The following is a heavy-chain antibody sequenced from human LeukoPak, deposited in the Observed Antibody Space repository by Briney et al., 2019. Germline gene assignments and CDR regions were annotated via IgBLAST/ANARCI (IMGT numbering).Heavy chain of an antibody. CDR3: ARDFTYDFWSGYGY. Sequence: SETLSLTCTVSGGSISSYYWSWIRQPPGKGLEWIGYIYYSGRTNYNPSLKSRVTISVDTSKNQFSLKLTSVTAADTAVYYCARDFTYDFWSGYGYWGQGTLVTVSS. J-gene: IGHJ4*02. CDR1: GGSISSYY. D-gene: IGHD3-3*01. V-gene: IGHV4-59*01. CDR2: IYYSGRT.